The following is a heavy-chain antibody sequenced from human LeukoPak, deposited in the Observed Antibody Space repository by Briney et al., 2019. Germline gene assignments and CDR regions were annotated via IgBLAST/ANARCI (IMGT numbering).Heavy chain of an antibody. CDR1: GGSMSSGGYY. V-gene: IGHV4-31*03. CDR2: IYYSGST. CDR3: ARGVSGAHRRENYFDY. J-gene: IGHJ4*02. D-gene: IGHD2-15*01. Sequence: KSSQTLSLTCTVSGGSMSSGGYYWSWIRQHPGKGLEWIGYIYYSGSTYYNPSLKSRVTISVDTSKNQFSLKLSSVTAEDTAVYYCARGVSGAHRRENYFDYWGQGTLVTVSS.